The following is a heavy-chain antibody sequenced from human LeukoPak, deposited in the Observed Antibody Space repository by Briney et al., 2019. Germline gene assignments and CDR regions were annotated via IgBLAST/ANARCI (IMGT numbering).Heavy chain of an antibody. J-gene: IGHJ4*02. CDR2: IIPIFGTA. D-gene: IGHD1-26*01. Sequence: ASVKVSCKVSGYTLTELSMHWVRQAPGQGLEWMGGIIPIFGTANYAQKFQGRVTITADKSTSTAYMELSSLRSEDTAVYYCARGNRIVGATDADYWGQGTLVTVSS. CDR3: ARGNRIVGATDADY. CDR1: GYTLTELS. V-gene: IGHV1-69*06.